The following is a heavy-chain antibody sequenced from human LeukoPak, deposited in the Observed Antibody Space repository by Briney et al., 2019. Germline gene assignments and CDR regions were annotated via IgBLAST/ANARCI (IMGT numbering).Heavy chain of an antibody. CDR2: INRGGDT. V-gene: IGHV4-39*07. D-gene: IGHD1-26*01. J-gene: IGHJ4*02. Sequence: SETLSLTCSVSGGSISSGGYYWGWIRQPPGKGLDWIGEINRGGDTNYNPSLKSRVTISVDTSKTQVSLKLSSVTAADTAVYYCARGVGSGSYFFNWGQGTLVTVSS. CDR1: GGSISSGGYY. CDR3: ARGVGSGSYFFN.